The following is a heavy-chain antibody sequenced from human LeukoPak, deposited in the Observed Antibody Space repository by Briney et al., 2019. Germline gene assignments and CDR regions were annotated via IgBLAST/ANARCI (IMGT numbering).Heavy chain of an antibody. CDR2: INPSGGDT. D-gene: IGHD3-16*02. V-gene: IGHV1-46*01. J-gene: IGHJ4*02. Sequence: GASVKVSCKASGYTFTNYYMHWVRQAPGQGLEWMGIINPSGGDTRYAQKFQGRVTMTRDTSTNTVYMQLSSLRSEDTAVYYCARGPYHREFGGMIVIKTRDISFDYWGQGTLVTVSS. CDR1: GYTFTNYY. CDR3: ARGPYHREFGGMIVIKTRDISFDY.